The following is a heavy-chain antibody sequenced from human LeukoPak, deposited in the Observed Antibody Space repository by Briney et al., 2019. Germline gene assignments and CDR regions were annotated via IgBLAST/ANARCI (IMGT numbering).Heavy chain of an antibody. CDR3: ARGVYCSSASCYWD. CDR2: MHYSGST. J-gene: IGHJ4*02. Sequence: SETLSLTCTVSGVSVSNSNFYWGWIRRPPGKGPEFIGSMHYSGSTYYNPSLKSRVAVSVDTSKNQFSLNLRFVTDADTAVYYCARGVYCSSASCYWDWGQGTLVTVSS. CDR1: GVSVSNSNFY. D-gene: IGHD2-2*01. V-gene: IGHV4-39*02.